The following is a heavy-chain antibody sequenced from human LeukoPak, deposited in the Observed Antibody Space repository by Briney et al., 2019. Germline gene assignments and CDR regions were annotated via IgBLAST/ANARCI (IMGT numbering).Heavy chain of an antibody. CDR3: ARDNSVEDTAWWFDP. J-gene: IGHJ5*02. V-gene: IGHV1-46*01. CDR1: GYSFTDKY. CDR2: INPSGGST. Sequence: ASVTVSCKASGYSFTDKYMHWVRQAPGQGLEWMGRINPSGGSTSYAQKFQGRVTITRDMSTSTDYMELRSLRSEDTAVYYCARDNSVEDTAWWFDPWGQGTLVTVSS. D-gene: IGHD4-23*01.